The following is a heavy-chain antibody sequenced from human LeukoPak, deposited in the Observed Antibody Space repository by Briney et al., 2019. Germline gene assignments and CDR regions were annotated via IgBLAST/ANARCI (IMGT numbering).Heavy chain of an antibody. Sequence: GGSLRLSCAASGFTFSSYAMSWVRQAPGRGLEWVSAISGSGGSTYYADSVKGRFTISRDNSKNTLYLQMNSLRAEDTAVYYCARDLSERYSTDYWGQGTLVTVSS. V-gene: IGHV3-23*01. J-gene: IGHJ4*02. CDR1: GFTFSSYA. CDR3: ARDLSERYSTDY. CDR2: ISGSGGST. D-gene: IGHD1-26*01.